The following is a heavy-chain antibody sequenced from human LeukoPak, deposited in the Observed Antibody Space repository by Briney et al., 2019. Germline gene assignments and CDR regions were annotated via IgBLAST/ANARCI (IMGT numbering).Heavy chain of an antibody. CDR1: GYTFTSYG. J-gene: IGHJ4*02. Sequence: GASVKVSCKASGYTFTSYGISWVRQAPGQGLEWMGGIIPIFGTANYAQKFQGRVTITADESTSTAYMELSSLRSEDTAVYYCAVSEDYSNYGGDYWGQGTLVTVSS. V-gene: IGHV1-69*13. D-gene: IGHD4-11*01. CDR3: AVSEDYSNYGGDY. CDR2: IIPIFGTA.